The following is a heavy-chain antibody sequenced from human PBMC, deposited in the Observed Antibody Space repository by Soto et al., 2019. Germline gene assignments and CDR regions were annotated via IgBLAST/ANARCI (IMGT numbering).Heavy chain of an antibody. Sequence: SETLSLTCTVSGGSFSSSTYYWGWIRQPPGKGLEWIGSMYSGGNTYYNPSLKSRVTVSVDTSKNHFSLKLTSVTAADTAMYYCARQPYDSTGYYTEYYFDYWGQGTLVTVSS. V-gene: IGHV4-39*01. CDR1: GGSFSSSTYY. J-gene: IGHJ4*02. CDR2: MYSGGNT. CDR3: ARQPYDSTGYYTEYYFDY. D-gene: IGHD3-22*01.